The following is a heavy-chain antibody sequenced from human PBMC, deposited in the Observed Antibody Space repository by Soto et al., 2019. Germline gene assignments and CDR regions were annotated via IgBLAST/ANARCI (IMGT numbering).Heavy chain of an antibody. CDR3: ARLLDGYNFLGTYWYFDL. J-gene: IGHJ2*01. CDR1: GYSFTSYW. V-gene: IGHV5-51*01. D-gene: IGHD5-12*01. Sequence: GESLKISCKGSGYSFTSYWIGWVRQMPGKGLEWMGIIYPGDSDTRYSPSFQGQVTISADKSISTAYLQWSSLKASDTAMYYCARLLDGYNFLGTYWYFDLWGSGTLVTVSS. CDR2: IYPGDSDT.